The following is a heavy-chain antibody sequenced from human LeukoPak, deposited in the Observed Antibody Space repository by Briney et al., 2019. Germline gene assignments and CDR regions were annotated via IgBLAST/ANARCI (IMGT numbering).Heavy chain of an antibody. J-gene: IGHJ5*02. D-gene: IGHD5-24*01. CDR3: ARGEKMATIKSRFDP. Sequence: SVKVSCKASGCTFSSYAISWVRQAPGQGLEWMGGIIPIFGTANYAQKFQGRVTITADESTSTAYMELSSLRSEDTAVYYCARGEKMATIKSRFDPWGQGTLVTVSS. V-gene: IGHV1-69*13. CDR1: GCTFSSYA. CDR2: IIPIFGTA.